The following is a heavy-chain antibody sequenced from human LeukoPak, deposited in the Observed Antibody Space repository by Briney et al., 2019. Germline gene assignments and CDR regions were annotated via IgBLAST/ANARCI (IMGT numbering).Heavy chain of an antibody. V-gene: IGHV3-23*01. D-gene: IGHD4-17*01. CDR3: VKPLYGDYGRFDY. CDR1: GFTFSTYA. Sequence: GGSLRLSCAASGFTFSTYAMSWVRQAPGKGLDWVSTISDGGTDTHYADSVKGRITISRDNSNNTLYLQMNSLTAEDTAVYYCVKPLYGDYGRFDYWGQGTLVTVSS. J-gene: IGHJ4*02. CDR2: ISDGGTDT.